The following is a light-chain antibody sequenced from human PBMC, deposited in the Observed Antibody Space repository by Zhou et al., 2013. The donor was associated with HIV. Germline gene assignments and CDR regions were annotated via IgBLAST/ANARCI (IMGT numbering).Light chain of an antibody. Sequence: DIQMTQSPSSLSASVGDRVNFTCRASQSISSWLAWYQQKPEKAPKLLIYKASTLESGVPSRFSGSGSGTEFTLTISSLQPDDFATYYCQQYESYLITFGQGTRLDIK. J-gene: IGKJ5*01. V-gene: IGKV1-5*03. CDR2: KAS. CDR3: QQYESYLIT. CDR1: QSISSW.